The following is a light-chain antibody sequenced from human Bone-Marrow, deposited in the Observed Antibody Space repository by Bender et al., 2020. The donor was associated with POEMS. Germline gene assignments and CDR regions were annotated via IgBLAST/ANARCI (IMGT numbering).Light chain of an antibody. V-gene: IGLV3-1*01. J-gene: IGLJ2*01. CDR3: QAWDNNAVI. Sequence: SFELIQPPSLSVSPGQTVNIPCSGGTMGDKYVSWYQQKSGQSPVLVIYQDLERPSGIPDRFSGSNSGNTATLTIAETQALDEGDYYCQAWDNNAVIFGGGTKLTV. CDR2: QDL. CDR1: TMGDKY.